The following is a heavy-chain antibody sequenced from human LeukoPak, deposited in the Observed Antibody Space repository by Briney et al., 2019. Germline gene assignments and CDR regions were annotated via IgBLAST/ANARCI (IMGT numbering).Heavy chain of an antibody. J-gene: IGHJ5*02. CDR1: GGSISSGGYY. Sequence: SETLSLTCTVSGGSISSGGYYWSWIRQHPGKGLEWIGYIYYSGSTYYNPSLKSRVTISVDTSKNQFSLKLSSVTAADTAVYYCARFSLPAARGDWFDPWGQGTLVTVSS. CDR3: ARFSLPAARGDWFDP. V-gene: IGHV4-31*03. CDR2: IYYSGST. D-gene: IGHD2-2*01.